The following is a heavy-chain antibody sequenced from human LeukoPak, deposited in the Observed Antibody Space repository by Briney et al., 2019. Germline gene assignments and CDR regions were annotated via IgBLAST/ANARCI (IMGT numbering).Heavy chain of an antibody. D-gene: IGHD3-10*01. J-gene: IGHJ5*02. CDR2: IYYSGST. Sequence: SETLSLTCTVSGGSISSGGYYWSWIRQHPGKGLEWIGYIYYSGSTYYNPSLKSRVTTSVDTSKNQFSLKLSSVTAADTAVYYCARSVRGYGSGSYYRINWFDPWGQGTLVTVSS. V-gene: IGHV4-31*03. CDR1: GGSISSGGYY. CDR3: ARSVRGYGSGSYYRINWFDP.